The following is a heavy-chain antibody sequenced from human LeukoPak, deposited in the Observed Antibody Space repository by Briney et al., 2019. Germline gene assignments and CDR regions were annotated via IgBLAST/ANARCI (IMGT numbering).Heavy chain of an antibody. V-gene: IGHV3-23*01. Sequence: GGSLRLSCAASGFTFSNYAMNWVRQAPGKGLEWVSGISGSGRSTYYADSVKGRFTISRDNSKNTLYLQMSTLGAEDTAVYYCAVIVMVITTGKDALDIWGQGTMVTVSS. CDR3: AVIVMVITTGKDALDI. CDR1: GFTFSNYA. CDR2: ISGSGRST. J-gene: IGHJ3*02. D-gene: IGHD3-22*01.